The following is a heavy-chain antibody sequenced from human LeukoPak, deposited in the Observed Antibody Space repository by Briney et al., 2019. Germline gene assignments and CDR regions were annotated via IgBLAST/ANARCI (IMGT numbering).Heavy chain of an antibody. CDR3: ARAVWGSYRTFDY. CDR2: ISYDGSNK. CDR1: GFTFSSYA. D-gene: IGHD3-16*02. J-gene: IGHJ4*02. Sequence: GGSLRLSCAASGFTFSSYAMHWVRQAPGKGLEWVAVISYDGSNKYYADSVKGRFTISRDNSKNSLYLQMNSLRAEDTAVYYCARAVWGSYRTFDYWGQGTLVTVSS. V-gene: IGHV3-30*04.